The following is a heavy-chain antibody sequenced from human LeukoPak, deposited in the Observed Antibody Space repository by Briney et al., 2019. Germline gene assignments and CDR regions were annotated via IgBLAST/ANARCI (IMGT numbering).Heavy chain of an antibody. CDR2: ISYDGSNK. D-gene: IGHD6-19*01. CDR3: AREQWPYYFDY. V-gene: IGHV3-30-3*01. CDR1: GFTFSSYA. Sequence: GGSLRLSCAASGFTFSSYAMHWVRQAPGKGLEWVAVISYDGSNKYYADSVKGRFTISRDNSKNTLYLQMNSLRAEGTAVYYCAREQWPYYFDYWGQGTLVTVSS. J-gene: IGHJ4*02.